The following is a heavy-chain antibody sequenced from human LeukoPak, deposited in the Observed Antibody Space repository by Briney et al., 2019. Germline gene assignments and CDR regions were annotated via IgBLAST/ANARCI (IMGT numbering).Heavy chain of an antibody. CDR3: GGHTSGDYSVDH. D-gene: IGHD3-22*01. Sequence: RGSLRLSCAVSGFSVRSNYISWVRQAPGKGLEWVSIVASGGTTYYADSVRGRFTISRDNSENTVHLQMNSLRADDTALYYCGGHTSGDYSVDHWGQGTLVTVSS. CDR1: GFSVRSNY. CDR2: VASGGTT. J-gene: IGHJ4*02. V-gene: IGHV3-66*02.